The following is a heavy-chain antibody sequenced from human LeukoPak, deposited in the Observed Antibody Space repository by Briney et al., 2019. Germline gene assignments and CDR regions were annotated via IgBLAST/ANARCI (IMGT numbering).Heavy chain of an antibody. CDR2: IWYDGSDE. D-gene: IGHD3-22*01. CDR3: AREAYSGYYDF. Sequence: GGSLRLSCAASGFTFSSHGMHWVRQAPGKGLEWVSIIWYDGSDEYYADSVKGRFTISRDNSKNTLYLQMNSLRAEDTAVYYCAREAYSGYYDFWGQGTLVTVSS. CDR1: GFTFSSHG. V-gene: IGHV3-33*01. J-gene: IGHJ4*02.